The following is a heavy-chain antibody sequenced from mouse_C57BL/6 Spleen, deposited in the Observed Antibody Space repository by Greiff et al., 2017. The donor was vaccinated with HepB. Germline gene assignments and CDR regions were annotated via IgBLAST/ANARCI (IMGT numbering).Heavy chain of an antibody. V-gene: IGHV1-80*01. D-gene: IGHD1-1*01. Sequence: QVQLQQSGAELVKPGASVKISCKASGYAFSSYWMNWVKQRPGKGLEWIGQIYPGDGDTNYNGKFKGKATLTADKSSSTAYMQLSSLTSEDSAVYFCAPFITTVVAPMDYWGQGTSVTVSS. CDR3: APFITTVVAPMDY. CDR2: IYPGDGDT. CDR1: GYAFSSYW. J-gene: IGHJ4*01.